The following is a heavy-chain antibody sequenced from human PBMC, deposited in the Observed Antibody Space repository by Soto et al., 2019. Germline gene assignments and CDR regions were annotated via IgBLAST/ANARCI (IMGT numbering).Heavy chain of an antibody. V-gene: IGHV3-48*02. CDR1: GFTFSAYT. CDR3: ARGYLFYFDY. J-gene: IGHJ4*02. Sequence: GGSLRLSCAASGFTFSAYTMNWVRQAPGKGLEWVSYISDTSSTIHYADSVKGRFTISRDNAKNSLYLQMNRLRDEDRAVYYCARGYLFYFDYWGRGTLVTVSS. CDR2: ISDTSSTI. D-gene: IGHD1-20*01.